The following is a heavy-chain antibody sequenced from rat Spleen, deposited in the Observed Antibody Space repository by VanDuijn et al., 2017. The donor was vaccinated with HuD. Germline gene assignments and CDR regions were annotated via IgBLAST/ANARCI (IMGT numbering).Heavy chain of an antibody. Sequence: EVKLVESGGGLVQPGRSLKLSCAASGFTFSSNWLNWIRQAPGTGLEWVASINPDGSNTFYPDSVKGRFTIPRDNAKSTLYLQMASLRSEDTATYYCARDTTVGGGWFAYWGQGVMVTVSS. CDR1: GFTFSSNW. J-gene: IGHJ2*01. CDR2: INPDGSNT. V-gene: IGHV5-31*01. D-gene: IGHD1-1*01. CDR3: ARDTTVGGGWFAY.